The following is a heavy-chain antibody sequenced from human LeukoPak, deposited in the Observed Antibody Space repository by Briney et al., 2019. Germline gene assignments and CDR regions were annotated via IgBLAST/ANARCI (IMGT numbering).Heavy chain of an antibody. CDR2: ISYDGSNK. J-gene: IGHJ5*02. Sequence: GRSLRLSCAASGFTFSSYGMHWVRQAPGKGLEWVAVISYDGSNKYYADSVKGRFTISRDNSKNTLYLQMNSLRAEDTAVYYCAKSGGGYGSGWFSWGQGTLVTVSS. CDR3: AKSGGGYGSGWFS. V-gene: IGHV3-30*18. CDR1: GFTFSSYG. D-gene: IGHD6-19*01.